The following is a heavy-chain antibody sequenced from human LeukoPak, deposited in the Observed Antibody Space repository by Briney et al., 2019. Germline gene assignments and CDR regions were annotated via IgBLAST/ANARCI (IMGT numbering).Heavy chain of an antibody. V-gene: IGHV1-8*01. Sequence: AASVRVSCTASGYTFTSYDINWVRQAPGQGLEWMGWMNPNSGNTGYAQKFQGRVTMTRNTSISTAYMELSSLSSEDTAVYYCARGPRHYDFWSGYYYFDYWGQGTLVTVSS. CDR3: ARGPRHYDFWSGYYYFDY. CDR1: GYTFTSYD. D-gene: IGHD3-3*01. J-gene: IGHJ4*02. CDR2: MNPNSGNT.